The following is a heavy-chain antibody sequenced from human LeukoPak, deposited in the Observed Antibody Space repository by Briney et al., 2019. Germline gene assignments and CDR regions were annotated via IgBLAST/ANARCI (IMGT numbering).Heavy chain of an antibody. CDR3: ARDTRIYSSNQRGAFDI. D-gene: IGHD6-13*01. J-gene: IGHJ3*02. CDR1: GYTFTSYG. Sequence: ASVKVSCKASGYTFTSYGISWVRQAPGQGLEWMGWISAYNGNTNYAQKLQGRVTMTTDTSTSTAYMELRSLRSDDTAVYYCARDTRIYSSNQRGAFDIWGQGTMVTVSS. CDR2: ISAYNGNT. V-gene: IGHV1-18*01.